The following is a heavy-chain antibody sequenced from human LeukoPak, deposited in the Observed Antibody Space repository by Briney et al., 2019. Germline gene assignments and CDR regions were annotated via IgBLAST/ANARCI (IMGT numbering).Heavy chain of an antibody. CDR2: IKQDGSEK. V-gene: IGHV3-7*04. J-gene: IGHJ4*02. Sequence: GGSLRLSCAASGFTFSSYWMSWVRQAPGKGLEWVANIKQDGSEKYYVDSVKGRFTISRDNAKNSLYLQMNSLRAEDTAVYYCARGEWDLPERLFDYWGQGTLVTVSS. CDR1: GFTFSSYW. CDR3: ARGEWDLPERLFDY. D-gene: IGHD1-26*01.